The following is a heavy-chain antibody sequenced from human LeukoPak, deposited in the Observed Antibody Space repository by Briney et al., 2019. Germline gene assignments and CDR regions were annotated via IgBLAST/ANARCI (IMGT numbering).Heavy chain of an antibody. CDR1: GIIISSYA. D-gene: IGHD2/OR15-2a*01. J-gene: IGHJ5*02. CDR3: AKDRVSPGFNWFDP. V-gene: IGHV3-23*01. CDR2: INGRGDNT. Sequence: GGSLRLSCAASGIIISSYAMSWVRQAPGKGLEWVSAINGRGDNTYYADFVKGRFTISRDNSKSTVYLQMNSLRTEDTAVYYCAKDRVSPGFNWFDPWGQGTLVTVSS.